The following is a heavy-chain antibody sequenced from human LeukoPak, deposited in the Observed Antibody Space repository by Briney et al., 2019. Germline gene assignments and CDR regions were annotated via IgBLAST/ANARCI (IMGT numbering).Heavy chain of an antibody. V-gene: IGHV4-34*01. D-gene: IGHD3-10*01. CDR3: ARGMVRGVITFYYGMDV. Sequence: SGTLSLTCAAYGGSFNGYYWSWIRQPPGKGLEWIGEVNQSGRTNYNPSLKSRLAISVDRSKNQFSLKLKFVTAADTAVYYCARGMVRGVITFYYGMDVWGQGTTVTVSS. CDR2: VNQSGRT. J-gene: IGHJ6*02. CDR1: GGSFNGYY.